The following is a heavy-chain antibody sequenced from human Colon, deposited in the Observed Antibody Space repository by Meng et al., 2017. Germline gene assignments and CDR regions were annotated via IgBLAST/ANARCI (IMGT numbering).Heavy chain of an antibody. Sequence: GEPLQISCAASGFTFSSYAMSWVRQAPGKGLEWVSAISGSGGSTYYADSVKGRFTISRANSKNTLYLQMNSLRAEDTAVYYCAKSFMVRGVIKAGYFDYWGQGTLVTVSS. CDR3: AKSFMVRGVIKAGYFDY. CDR1: GFTFSSYA. CDR2: ISGSGGST. D-gene: IGHD3-10*01. V-gene: IGHV3-23*01. J-gene: IGHJ4*02.